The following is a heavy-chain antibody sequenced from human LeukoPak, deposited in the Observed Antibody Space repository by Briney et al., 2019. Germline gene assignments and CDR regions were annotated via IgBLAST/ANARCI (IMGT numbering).Heavy chain of an antibody. CDR2: IWYDGSNK. V-gene: IGHV3-33*06. CDR1: GFTFSSYG. Sequence: GGSLRLSCAASGFTFSSYGMHWVRQAPGKGLEWVAVIWYDGSNKYYADSVKGRFTISRDNSKNTLYLQMNSLRAEDTAVYYCAKGDYYDSSGYYPFGYWGQGTLVTVSS. CDR3: AKGDYYDSSGYYPFGY. D-gene: IGHD3-22*01. J-gene: IGHJ4*02.